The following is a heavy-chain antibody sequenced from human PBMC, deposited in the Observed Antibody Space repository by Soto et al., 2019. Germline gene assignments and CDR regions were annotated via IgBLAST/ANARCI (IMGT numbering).Heavy chain of an antibody. CDR2: IYWNDDK. Sequence: SGPTLVNPTHTLTPTCTFSGFSLSTRAVGVGWIRQPPGKALEWLALIYWNDDKRYSPSLKNRLTITKDTSKNHVVLTMTNMDPVDTATYYCAHRHELGSFDIWGQGTKVTVSS. CDR3: AHRHELGSFDI. J-gene: IGHJ3*02. V-gene: IGHV2-5*01. CDR1: GFSLSTRAVG. D-gene: IGHD1-26*01.